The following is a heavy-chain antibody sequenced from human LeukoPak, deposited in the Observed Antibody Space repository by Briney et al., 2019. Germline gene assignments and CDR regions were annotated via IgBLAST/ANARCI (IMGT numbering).Heavy chain of an antibody. V-gene: IGHV3-74*01. J-gene: IGHJ6*02. CDR2: MNGDGSST. CDR3: ARDQSRDFWSGYYKYGMDV. CDR1: GFTFSSSW. Sequence: GGSLRLSCAASGFTFSSSWLHWVRQAPGEGLVWVSRMNGDGSSTDYADSVKGRFTISRDNAKNTLYLQMRSLGAEDTAVHYCARDQSRDFWSGYYKYGMDVWGQGTTVTVSS. D-gene: IGHD3-3*01.